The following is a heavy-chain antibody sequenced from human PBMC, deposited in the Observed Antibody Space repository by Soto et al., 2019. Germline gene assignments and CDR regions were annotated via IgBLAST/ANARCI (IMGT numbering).Heavy chain of an antibody. J-gene: IGHJ4*02. CDR1: GYTFSNYD. Sequence: GASVKVSCKASGYTFSNYDLHWVRQAPGQSLEWMGWINGGNGNRKYSQKFQGRVTITRDTSASTAYMELSSLGSEDTAVYYCASARAYNWNHDYWGQGTLVTVS. CDR3: ASARAYNWNHDY. D-gene: IGHD1-20*01. CDR2: INGGNGNR. V-gene: IGHV1-3*01.